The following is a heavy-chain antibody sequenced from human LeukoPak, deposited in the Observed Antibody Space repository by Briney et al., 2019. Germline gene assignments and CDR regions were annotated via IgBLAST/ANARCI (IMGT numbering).Heavy chain of an antibody. J-gene: IGHJ4*02. CDR2: MNPNSGNT. V-gene: IGHV1-8*01. CDR3: ARPRRGSIAARGTFDY. Sequence: GASVKVSCTASGYTFTSYDINWVRQATGQGLEWMGWMNPNSGNTGYAQKFQGRVTITRNTSISTAYMELSSLRSEDTAVYYCARPRRGSIAARGTFDYWGQGTLVTVSS. D-gene: IGHD6-6*01. CDR1: GYTFTSYD.